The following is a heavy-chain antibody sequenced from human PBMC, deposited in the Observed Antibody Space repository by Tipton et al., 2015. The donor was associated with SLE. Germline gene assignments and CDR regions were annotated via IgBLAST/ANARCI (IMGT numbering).Heavy chain of an antibody. CDR1: GGSFSSYS. J-gene: IGHJ3*02. CDR2: TNPSGNT. CDR3: ARVWDYGDAFDI. Sequence: TLSLTCAVYGGSFSSYSWSWIRQPPGKGLEWIGQTNPSGNTNYNPSLKSRVTISVDTSNNQLSLKLTSVTAADTAVYYCARVWDYGDAFDIWGQGTMVTVSS. V-gene: IGHV4-34*01. D-gene: IGHD4-17*01.